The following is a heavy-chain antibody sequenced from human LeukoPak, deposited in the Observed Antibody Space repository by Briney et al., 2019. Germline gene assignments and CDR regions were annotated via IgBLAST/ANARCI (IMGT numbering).Heavy chain of an antibody. CDR2: ISGDGGST. J-gene: IGHJ6*02. Sequence: GGSLRLSCAASGFTFDDYAMHWVRQAPGKGLEWVSLISGDGGSTYYADSVKGRFTISRDNSKNSLYLQMNSLRTEDTALYYCAKATVAGTFYYYYGMDVWGQGTRSPSP. CDR1: GFTFDDYA. D-gene: IGHD6-19*01. CDR3: AKATVAGTFYYYYGMDV. V-gene: IGHV3-43*02.